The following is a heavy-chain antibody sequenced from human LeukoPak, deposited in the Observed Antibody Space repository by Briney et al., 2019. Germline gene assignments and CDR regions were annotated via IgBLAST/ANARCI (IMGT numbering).Heavy chain of an antibody. J-gene: IGHJ4*02. V-gene: IGHV3-66*01. D-gene: IGHD4-17*01. CDR2: IYSGGTT. CDR1: GLTVSSNY. CDR3: ASKLTTGY. Sequence: PGGSLRLSCVVSGLTVSSNYMSWVRQAPGKGLEWVSVIYSGGTTNYADSVKGRFIAYRDNSKNTLYLQMNSLRAEDTAVYYCASKLTTGYWGQGTLVTVSS.